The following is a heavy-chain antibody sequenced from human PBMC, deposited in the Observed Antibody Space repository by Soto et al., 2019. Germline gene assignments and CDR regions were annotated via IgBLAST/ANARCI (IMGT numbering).Heavy chain of an antibody. CDR2: ISGSGGST. J-gene: IGHJ4*02. D-gene: IGHD3-3*01. Sequence: GGSLRLSCAASRFTFSSYAMSWVRQAPGKGLEWVSAISGSGGSTYYADSVKGRFTISRDNSKNTLYLQMNSLRAEDTAVYYCVKAVALITIFGVAFDYWGQGTLVTVSS. CDR1: RFTFSSYA. CDR3: VKAVALITIFGVAFDY. V-gene: IGHV3-23*01.